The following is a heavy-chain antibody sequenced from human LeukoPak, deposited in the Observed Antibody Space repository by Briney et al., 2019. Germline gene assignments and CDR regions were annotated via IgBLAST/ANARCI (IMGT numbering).Heavy chain of an antibody. CDR1: GFTFSSYA. Sequence: GGSLRLSCAASGFTFSSYAMHWVRQAPGKGLEWVAVIWYDGSNKYYADSVKGRFTISRDNSKNTLYLQMNSLRAEDAAVYYCAKDLMSGSYYFDYWGQGTLVTVSS. D-gene: IGHD1-26*01. J-gene: IGHJ4*02. V-gene: IGHV3-33*06. CDR3: AKDLMSGSYYFDY. CDR2: IWYDGSNK.